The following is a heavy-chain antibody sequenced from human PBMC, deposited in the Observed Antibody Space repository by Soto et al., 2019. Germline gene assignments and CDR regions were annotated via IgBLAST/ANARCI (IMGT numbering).Heavy chain of an antibody. CDR3: ARKKTSYGDYVYFDY. Sequence: GASVKVSCKASGGTFSSYAISWVRQAPGQGLEWMGGIIPIFGTANYAQKFQGRVTITADESTSTAYMELSSLRSEDTAVYYCARKKTSYGDYVYFDYWGQGTLVTVSS. V-gene: IGHV1-69*13. CDR2: IIPIFGTA. J-gene: IGHJ4*02. D-gene: IGHD4-17*01. CDR1: GGTFSSYA.